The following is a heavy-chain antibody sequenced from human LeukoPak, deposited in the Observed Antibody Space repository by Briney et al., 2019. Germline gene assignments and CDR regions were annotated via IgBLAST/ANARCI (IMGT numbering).Heavy chain of an antibody. Sequence: SQTLSLTCTVSGGSISSGGYYWSWIRQHPGKGLEWIGYIYYSGSIYYNPSLKSRVTISLDTSENQFSLKLTSVTAADTAVYYCARDLYSSGWGYFDYWGQGTLVTVSS. CDR2: IYYSGSI. V-gene: IGHV4-31*03. CDR1: GGSISSGGYY. CDR3: ARDLYSSGWGYFDY. D-gene: IGHD6-19*01. J-gene: IGHJ4*02.